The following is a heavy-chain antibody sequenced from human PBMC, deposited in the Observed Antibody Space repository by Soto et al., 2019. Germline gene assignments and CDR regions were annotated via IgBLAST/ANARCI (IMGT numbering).Heavy chain of an antibody. J-gene: IGHJ4*02. V-gene: IGHV4-31*03. Sequence: SETLSLTCTVSGGSINSRNYYWSWIRHHPGKGLEWIGFIYYSGNTNYNPSLKSRVSISIDTSNNQFALKLSSVTAADTAVYYCARGRTVMLYCSSTSCYRGRHYFDYWGQGTLVTVSS. CDR2: IYYSGNT. D-gene: IGHD2-2*02. CDR3: ARGRTVMLYCSSTSCYRGRHYFDY. CDR1: GGSINSRNYY.